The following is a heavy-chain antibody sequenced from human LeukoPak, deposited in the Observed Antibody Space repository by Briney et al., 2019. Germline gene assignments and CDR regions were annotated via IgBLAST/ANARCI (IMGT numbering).Heavy chain of an antibody. CDR1: GGSISSYY. Sequence: SETLSLTCTVSGGSISSYYWSWIRQPPGKGLEWIGYIYYSGSTNYNPSLKSRVTISVDTSKNQFSLKLSSVTAADTAVYYCARDQIVVVPAAQKYYYYMDVWGKGTTVTISS. V-gene: IGHV4-59*01. D-gene: IGHD2-2*01. J-gene: IGHJ6*03. CDR2: IYYSGST. CDR3: ARDQIVVVPAAQKYYYYMDV.